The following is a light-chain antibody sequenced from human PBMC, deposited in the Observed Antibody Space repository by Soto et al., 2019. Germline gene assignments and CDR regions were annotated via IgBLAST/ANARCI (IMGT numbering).Light chain of an antibody. CDR2: DAS. CDR1: QSISSY. Sequence: ETVLTQSPATLSLSPGERATLSCRASQSISSYLAWYQQKPGQAPRLLIYDASNRATGIPARFSGSGSGTDFTRTISSLEPEDFAVYYCQQRFTWPSFGPGTKVDIK. V-gene: IGKV3-11*01. J-gene: IGKJ3*01. CDR3: QQRFTWPS.